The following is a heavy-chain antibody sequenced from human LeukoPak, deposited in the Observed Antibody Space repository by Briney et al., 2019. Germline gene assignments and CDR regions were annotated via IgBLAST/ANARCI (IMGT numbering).Heavy chain of an antibody. D-gene: IGHD1-26*01. Sequence: PSETLSLTCTVSGASVSSASYWTWIRQPPGKGVEWIAHIYNGVNTNYNPSLKSRVTISVDTSKNQFSLRLNSVTAADTAVFYCARSRAFNSGAFDPWGQGSLVTVSS. CDR1: GASVSSASY. V-gene: IGHV4-61*01. J-gene: IGHJ5*02. CDR3: ARSRAFNSGAFDP. CDR2: IYNGVNT.